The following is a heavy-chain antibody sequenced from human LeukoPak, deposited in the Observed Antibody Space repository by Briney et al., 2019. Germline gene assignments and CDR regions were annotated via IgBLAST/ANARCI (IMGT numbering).Heavy chain of an antibody. J-gene: IGHJ5*02. CDR1: GFTFSSYG. CDR2: IRLDGSKK. CDR3: AKERYFGSGSSPNWFDP. D-gene: IGHD3-10*01. V-gene: IGHV3-30*02. Sequence: GGSLRLSCAASGFTFSSYGMHWVRQAPGKGLEWVAFIRLDGSKKYYADSVKGRFTISRDNSRNTLYLQMNSLTAEDTAVYYCAKERYFGSGSSPNWFDPWGQGTLVTVSS.